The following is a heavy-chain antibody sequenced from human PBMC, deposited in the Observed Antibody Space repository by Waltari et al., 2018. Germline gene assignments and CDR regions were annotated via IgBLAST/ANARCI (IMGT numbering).Heavy chain of an antibody. V-gene: IGHV3-72*01. Sequence: EVQLVESGGGLVQPGGSLRLSCAGSGFTFSDQYMDWVRQAPGKGLDWVGRTRNKAHSYTTEYAASVKGRFTISRDDSKNSMYLQMNSLNTEDTAVYYCATLSSGWSWGQGTLVTVSS. CDR2: TRNKAHSYTT. CDR3: ATLSSGWS. CDR1: GFTFSDQY. J-gene: IGHJ5*02. D-gene: IGHD6-19*01.